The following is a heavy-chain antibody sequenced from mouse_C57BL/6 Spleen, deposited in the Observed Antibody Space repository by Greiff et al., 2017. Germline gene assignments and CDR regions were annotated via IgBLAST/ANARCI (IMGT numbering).Heavy chain of an antibody. D-gene: IGHD3-3*01. Sequence: QVHVKQSGAELAKPGASVKLSCKASGYTFTSYWMHWVKQRPGQGLEWIGYINPSSGYTKYNQKFKDKATLTVDKSSSTAYMQLSSLTYEDSAVYYCARGGPGFAYWGQGTLVTVSA. CDR3: ARGGPGFAY. V-gene: IGHV1-7*01. J-gene: IGHJ3*01. CDR1: GYTFTSYW. CDR2: INPSSGYT.